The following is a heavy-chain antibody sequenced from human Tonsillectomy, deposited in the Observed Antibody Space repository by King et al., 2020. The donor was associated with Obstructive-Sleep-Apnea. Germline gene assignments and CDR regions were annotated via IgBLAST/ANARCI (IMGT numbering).Heavy chain of an antibody. CDR1: GFTFGSYA. CDR2: ISYDGSNK. J-gene: IGHJ4*02. CDR3: AVLGPTDY. Sequence: QLVQSGGGVVQPGRSLRLSCTASGFTFGSYAMHWVRQAPGKGLEWVAVISYDGSNKYYADSVKGRFTISRDNSKKTLYLQMNSLRAEDTAVYYCAVLGPTDYWGQGTLVTVSS. V-gene: IGHV3-30-3*01. D-gene: IGHD1-26*01.